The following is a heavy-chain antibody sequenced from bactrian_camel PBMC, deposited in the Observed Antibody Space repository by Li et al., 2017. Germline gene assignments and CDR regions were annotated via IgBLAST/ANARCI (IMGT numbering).Heavy chain of an antibody. Sequence: HVQLVESGGGLVQPGGSLRLSCAASEFTFSTYDMQWVRQAPGKGLKWVSSISTAGGSIYYTDSVKGRFTISRDNAKNTVYLHLNSLETEDAAIYYCARDGALDNETPRYDYWGQGTQVTVS. CDR3: ARDGALDNETPRYDY. CDR1: EFTFSTYD. D-gene: IGHD2*01. J-gene: IGHJ4*01. CDR2: ISTAGGSI. V-gene: IGHV3S1*01.